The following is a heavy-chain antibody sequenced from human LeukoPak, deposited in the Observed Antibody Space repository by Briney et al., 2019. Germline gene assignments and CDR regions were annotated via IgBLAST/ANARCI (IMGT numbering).Heavy chain of an antibody. CDR1: GFTFSRHW. CDR2: MNQDGSAI. D-gene: IGHD6-19*01. J-gene: IGHJ4*02. V-gene: IGHV3-7*01. CDR3: ARTVPGHPDDYFDY. Sequence: GGSLRLSCAASGFTFSRHWMSWVRQAPGKGLERVAHMNQDGSAIYSIDSVKGRFTISRDNDKNSFYLHMSGLTVADTAVYYCARTVPGHPDDYFDYWGQGTLVTVSS.